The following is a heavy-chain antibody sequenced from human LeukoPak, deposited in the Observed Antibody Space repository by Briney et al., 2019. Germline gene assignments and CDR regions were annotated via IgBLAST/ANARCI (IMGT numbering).Heavy chain of an antibody. V-gene: IGHV3-30-3*01. CDR3: ARDFSGGGNDY. D-gene: IGHD2-15*01. CDR1: GFTFSSYA. CDR2: ISYDGSNK. Sequence: GGSLRLSCAASGFTFSSYALHWVRQAPGKGPEWVAAISYDGSNKHYADSVKGRFTISRDNSKNTLYLQMNSLRAEDTAVYYCARDFSGGGNDYWGQGTLVTVSS. J-gene: IGHJ4*02.